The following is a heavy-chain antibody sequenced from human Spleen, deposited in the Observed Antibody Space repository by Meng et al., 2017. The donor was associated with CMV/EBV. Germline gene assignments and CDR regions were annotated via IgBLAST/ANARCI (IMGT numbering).Heavy chain of an antibody. D-gene: IGHD3-3*01. Sequence: GGSLRLSCAASGFTFDDYAMHWVRQAPGKGLEWVSGISWNSGSIGYADSVKGRFTISRDNAKNSLYLQMNSLRAEDTALYYCAKDSGNYDFWFMDVWGQGTTVTVSS. CDR1: GFTFDDYA. J-gene: IGHJ6*02. CDR3: AKDSGNYDFWFMDV. V-gene: IGHV3-9*01. CDR2: ISWNSGSI.